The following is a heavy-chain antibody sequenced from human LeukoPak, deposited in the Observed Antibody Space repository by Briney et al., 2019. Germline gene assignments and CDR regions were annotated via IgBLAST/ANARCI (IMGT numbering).Heavy chain of an antibody. Sequence: PSETLSLTCIVSGGTVSGGSYYWSWIRQPPGKGLEWIGYIYYGGSTKYNPSLKSRVTISLDTSESQFSLKLSSVTAADTAVYYCARSTSSSGWYDWYFDLWGRGTLVTVSS. CDR2: IYYGGST. CDR3: ARSTSSSGWYDWYFDL. CDR1: GGTVSGGSYY. D-gene: IGHD6-19*01. J-gene: IGHJ2*01. V-gene: IGHV4-61*01.